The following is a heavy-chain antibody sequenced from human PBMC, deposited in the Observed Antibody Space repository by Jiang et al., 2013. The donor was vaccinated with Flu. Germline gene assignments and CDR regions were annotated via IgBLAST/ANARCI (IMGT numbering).Heavy chain of an antibody. CDR2: IYHSGST. CDR3: ASYVATYFNYYYGMDV. CDR1: GGSISSSNW. Sequence: SGSGLVKPSGTLSLTCAVSGGSISSSNWWSWVRQPPGKGLEWIGEIYHSGSTNYNPSLKSRVTISVDKSKNQFSLKLSSVTAADTAVYYCASYVATYFNYYYGMDVWGQGTTVTVPS. D-gene: IGHD2/OR15-2a*01. J-gene: IGHJ6*02. V-gene: IGHV4-4*02.